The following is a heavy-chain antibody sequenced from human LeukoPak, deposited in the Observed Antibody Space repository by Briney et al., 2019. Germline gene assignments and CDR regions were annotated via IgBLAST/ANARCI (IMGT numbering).Heavy chain of an antibody. CDR2: IKQDASET. J-gene: IGHJ4*02. D-gene: IGHD6-19*01. CDR3: ATDPSGPSDSSGWYYFDN. V-gene: IGHV3-7*01. CDR1: GFIFSNYC. Sequence: GGSLRLSCAASGFIFSNYCMGWVRQAPGRGLEWVAYIKQDASETYYVDSVRGRFSISRDNAKNSLFLQMNSLRAEDTAVYYCATDPSGPSDSSGWYYFDNWGQGTLVTVSS.